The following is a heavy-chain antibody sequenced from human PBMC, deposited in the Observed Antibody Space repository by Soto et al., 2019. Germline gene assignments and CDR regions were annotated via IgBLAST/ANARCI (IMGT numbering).Heavy chain of an antibody. V-gene: IGHV1-18*01. J-gene: IGHJ5*02. D-gene: IGHD1-1*01. CDR3: SKNGTTWFAA. CDR1: GYSFYNSG. CDR2: ISVYSGYA. Sequence: QVQLVQSGPELKKPGASVKVSCKTSGYSFYNSGISWVRQAPGQGLEWMGWISVYSGYAHYAQKFQGRVIMTADTFTSTSYVELRGLWSDDTSMYYCSKNGTTWFAAWGQGTLVTVSS.